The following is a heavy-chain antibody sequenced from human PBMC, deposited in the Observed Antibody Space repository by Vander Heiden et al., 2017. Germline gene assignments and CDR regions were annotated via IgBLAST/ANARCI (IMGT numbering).Heavy chain of an antibody. CDR2: ISWNSGSI. CDR1: GFTFDDYA. Sequence: EVQLVESGGGLVQPGRSLRLSCAASGFTFDDYAMHWVRQAPGKGLEWVSGISWNSGSIGYADSVKGRFTISRDNAKNSLYLQMNSLRAEDTALYYCAKGESGPFGDLGDYWGQGTLVTVSS. CDR3: AKGESGPFGDLGDY. J-gene: IGHJ4*02. D-gene: IGHD3-10*01. V-gene: IGHV3-9*01.